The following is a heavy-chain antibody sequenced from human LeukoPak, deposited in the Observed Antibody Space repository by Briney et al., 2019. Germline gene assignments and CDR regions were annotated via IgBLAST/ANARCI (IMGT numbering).Heavy chain of an antibody. J-gene: IGHJ4*02. V-gene: IGHV1-69*13. D-gene: IGHD6-19*01. Sequence: SVKVSCKAFGGTFNSYAISWVRQAPGQGLEWMGGIIPIFGTANYAQKFQGRVTITADESTSTAYMELSSLRSEDTAVYYCASSGWYGSRDDYWGQGTLVTVSS. CDR1: GGTFNSYA. CDR2: IIPIFGTA. CDR3: ASSGWYGSRDDY.